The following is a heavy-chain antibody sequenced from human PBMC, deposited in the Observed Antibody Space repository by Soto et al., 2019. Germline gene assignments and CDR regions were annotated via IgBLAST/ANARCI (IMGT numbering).Heavy chain of an antibody. CDR2: IYYSGST. V-gene: IGHV4-30-4*01. J-gene: IGHJ4*02. CDR3: ARYRSSSSGNFDY. D-gene: IGHD6-6*01. CDR1: GGSISSGYYC. Sequence: TSETLSLTCSVSGGSISSGYYCWSWIRQPPGKGLEWIGNIYYSGSTYYNPSLKSRVTISVDTSKNQFSLKLSSVTAADTAVYYCARYRSSSSGNFDYWGQGTLVTVSS.